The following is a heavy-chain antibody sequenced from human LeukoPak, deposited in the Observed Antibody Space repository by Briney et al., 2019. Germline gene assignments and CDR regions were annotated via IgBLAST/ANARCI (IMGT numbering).Heavy chain of an antibody. J-gene: IGHJ5*02. D-gene: IGHD3-3*01. CDR3: ARDLNFGVVIIRGWFDP. CDR2: INPNSGGT. Sequence: ASVKVSCKASGYTFTGYYMHWVRQAPGQGLEWMGWINPNSGGTNYAPKFQGRVTMTRDTSISTAYMELSRLRSDDTAVYYCARDLNFGVVIIRGWFDPWGQGTLVTVSS. CDR1: GYTFTGYY. V-gene: IGHV1-2*02.